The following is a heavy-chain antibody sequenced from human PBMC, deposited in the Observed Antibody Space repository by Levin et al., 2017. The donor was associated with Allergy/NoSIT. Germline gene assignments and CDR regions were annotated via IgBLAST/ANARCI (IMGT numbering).Heavy chain of an antibody. V-gene: IGHV3-30-3*01. J-gene: IGHJ4*02. Sequence: GESLKISCAASGFTFSSYAMHWVRQAPGKGLEWVAVISYDGSNKYYADSVKGRFTISRDNSKNTLYLQMNSLRAEDTAVYYCAREDIAVAAAAFDYWGQGTLVTVSS. CDR2: ISYDGSNK. D-gene: IGHD6-19*01. CDR1: GFTFSSYA. CDR3: AREDIAVAAAAFDY.